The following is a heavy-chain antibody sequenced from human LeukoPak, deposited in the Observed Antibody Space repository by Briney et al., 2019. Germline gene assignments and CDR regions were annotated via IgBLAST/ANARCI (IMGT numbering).Heavy chain of an antibody. CDR2: IIRSGTYI. V-gene: IGHV3-21*01. Sequence: PGGSLRLSCVASGFTFSTYTMNWVRQAPGKGLEWVSSIIRSGTYIYYADSVKGRFTISRDNAKNSLYLQMNSLSAEDTAVYYCARDPSPRDGFDYWGQGTLVTVSS. CDR1: GFTFSTYT. CDR3: ARDPSPRDGFDY. D-gene: IGHD5-24*01. J-gene: IGHJ4*02.